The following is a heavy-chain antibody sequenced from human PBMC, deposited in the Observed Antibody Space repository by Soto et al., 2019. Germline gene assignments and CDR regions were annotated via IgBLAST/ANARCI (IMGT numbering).Heavy chain of an antibody. D-gene: IGHD1-26*01. CDR2: ISAYNGNT. CDR1: GYTFTSYG. Sequence: RASVKVSCKASGYTFTSYGISWVRQAPGQGLEWMGWISAYNGNTNYAQKLQGRVTMTTDTSTSTAYMELRSLRSDDTAVYYCARVRSGSYHYYYGMDVWGQGTTVTVSS. J-gene: IGHJ6*02. CDR3: ARVRSGSYHYYYGMDV. V-gene: IGHV1-18*01.